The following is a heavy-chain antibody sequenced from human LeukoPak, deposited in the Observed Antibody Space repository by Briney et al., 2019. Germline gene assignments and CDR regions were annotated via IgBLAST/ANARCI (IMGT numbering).Heavy chain of an antibody. Sequence: GGSLRLSCAASGFTFSIYAMSWVRQAPGKGLEWVSSISGTSGNTYYADSVKGRFTISRDNAKNSLYLQMNSLRAEDTAVYYCARESPYYYDSPDAFDIWGQGTMVTVSS. J-gene: IGHJ3*02. V-gene: IGHV3-23*01. CDR3: ARESPYYYDSPDAFDI. D-gene: IGHD3-22*01. CDR2: ISGTSGNT. CDR1: GFTFSIYA.